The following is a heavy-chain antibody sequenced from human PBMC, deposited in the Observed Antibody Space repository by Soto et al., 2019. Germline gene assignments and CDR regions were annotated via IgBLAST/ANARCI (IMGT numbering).Heavy chain of an antibody. CDR2: ISYDGSNK. Sequence: PWVSLRLSCAASGFTFSSYGMHWVRQAPGKGLEWVAVISYDGSNKYYADSVKGRFTISRDNSKNTLYLQMNSLRAEDTAVYYCVASGYDGVDYWGQRTLVTVSS. V-gene: IGHV3-30*03. CDR3: VASGYDGVDY. J-gene: IGHJ4*02. CDR1: GFTFSSYG. D-gene: IGHD5-12*01.